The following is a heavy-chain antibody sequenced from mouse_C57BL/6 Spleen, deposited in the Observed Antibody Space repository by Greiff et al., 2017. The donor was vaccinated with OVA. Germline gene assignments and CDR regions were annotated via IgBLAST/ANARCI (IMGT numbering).Heavy chain of an antibody. CDR3: ARELGNY. CDR1: GSAFTGYW. D-gene: IGHD4-1*01. CDR2: ILPGSGST. J-gene: IGHJ2*01. Sequence: VQLKESGAELMKPGASVKLSCKATGSAFTGYWIEWVKQRPGHGLEWIGEILPGSGSTNYNEKFKGKATFTAEPTSHTAYMQLSSLTTEDAAIYYFARELGNYWGQGTTLTVSS. V-gene: IGHV1-9*01.